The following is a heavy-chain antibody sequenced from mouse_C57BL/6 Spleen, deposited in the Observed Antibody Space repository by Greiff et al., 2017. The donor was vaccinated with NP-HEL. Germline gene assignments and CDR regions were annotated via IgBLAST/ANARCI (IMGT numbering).Heavy chain of an antibody. CDR2: IDPENGDT. V-gene: IGHV14-4*01. D-gene: IGHD1-1*01. J-gene: IGHJ4*01. CDR3: TLYYGSSGAMDY. CDR1: GFNITDDY. Sequence: VHVKQSGAELVRPWASVTLSCTASGFNITDDYMHWVKQRPEQGLEWIGWIDPENGDTEYASNFQCMATITADTATNTAYLQLSSLTSEDTAVYYCTLYYGSSGAMDYWGQGTSVTVSS.